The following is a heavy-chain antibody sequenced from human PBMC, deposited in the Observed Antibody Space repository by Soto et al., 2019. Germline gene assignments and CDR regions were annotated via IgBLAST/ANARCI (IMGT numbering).Heavy chain of an antibody. Sequence: QVQVVQSGAEVKKPGASVKLSCKASGYTFSTHAMHWVRQAPGQSLEWMGWINGGTGQTKHSHRFQDRVTITRDTSASTAEMELSSLRSDDTAVYYCARGKGMEENYYNYGLDSWGQGTTVTVSS. D-gene: IGHD1-1*01. CDR2: INGGTGQT. CDR1: GYTFSTHA. J-gene: IGHJ6*02. CDR3: ARGKGMEENYYNYGLDS. V-gene: IGHV1-3*01.